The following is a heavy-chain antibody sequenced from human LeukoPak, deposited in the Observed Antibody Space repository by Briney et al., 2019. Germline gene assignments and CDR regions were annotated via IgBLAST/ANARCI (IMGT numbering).Heavy chain of an antibody. V-gene: IGHV4-61*08. CDR1: GGSISSGGYY. J-gene: IGHJ3*02. CDR3: ARVLRQDAFDI. CDR2: IYYSGST. D-gene: IGHD1-26*01. Sequence: ETLSLTCTVSGGSISSGGYYWSWIRQPPGKGLEWIGYIYYSGSTNYNPSLKSRVTISADTSKNQFSLKLSSVTAADTAVYYCARVLRQDAFDIWGQGTMVTVSS.